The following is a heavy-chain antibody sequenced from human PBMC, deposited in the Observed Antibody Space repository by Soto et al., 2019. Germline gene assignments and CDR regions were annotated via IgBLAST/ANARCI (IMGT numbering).Heavy chain of an antibody. CDR1: GFAFNTYA. V-gene: IGHV3-23*01. CDR2: ISGINHNT. CDR3: ASDHPGTH. J-gene: IGHJ4*02. Sequence: GGSLRLSCVGSGFAFNTYAMTWVRQAPGKGLEWVSSISGINHNTNYADSAKGRFTISRDNSKNTLYLQMNSLRVEDTAIYHCASDHPGTHWGQGTLVTVSS.